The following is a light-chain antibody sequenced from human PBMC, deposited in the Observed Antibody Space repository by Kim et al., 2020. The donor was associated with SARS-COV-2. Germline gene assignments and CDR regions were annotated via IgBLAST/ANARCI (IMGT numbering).Light chain of an antibody. J-gene: IGKJ2*01. CDR2: GAC. CDR3: QQYSKWPRDT. V-gene: IGKV3-15*01. CDR1: QGVSSH. Sequence: VVPGERDTPSRSARQGVSSHLAWYQQKHGQAPRLLIYGACTRATGIPARFSGSGSGTEFTLTISSLQSEDFAVYYCQQYSKWPRDTFGQGTKLEI.